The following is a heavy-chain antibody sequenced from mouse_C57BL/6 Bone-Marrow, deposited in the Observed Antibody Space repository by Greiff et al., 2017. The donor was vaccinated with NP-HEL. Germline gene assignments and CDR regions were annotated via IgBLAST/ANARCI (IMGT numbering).Heavy chain of an antibody. CDR3: GRDPYYSGPGYFDV. D-gene: IGHD1-1*02. CDR2: ILPNSGST. V-gene: IGHV1-64*01. CDR1: GYTFTSSW. J-gene: IGHJ1*03. Sequence: QVQLQQPGAELVKPGASVKLSCKASGYTFTSSWLHWVKQRPGQGLEWIGMILPNSGSTNYNEKFKSKATLTVDKSSSTAYMQLSSLTSEDSAVYYGGRDPYYSGPGYFDVWGTGTTVTVAS.